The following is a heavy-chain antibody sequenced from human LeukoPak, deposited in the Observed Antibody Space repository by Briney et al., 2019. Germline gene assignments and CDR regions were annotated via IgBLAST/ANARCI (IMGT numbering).Heavy chain of an antibody. Sequence: SETLSLTCAVYGGSFSGYYWSWIRQPPGKGLEWIGEINHSGSTNYNPSLKSRVTISVDTSKNQFSLKLSSVTAADTAVYYCARGAFEQWLLINWFDPWGQGTLVTVSS. CDR3: ARGAFEQWLLINWFDP. D-gene: IGHD6-19*01. J-gene: IGHJ5*02. V-gene: IGHV4-34*01. CDR2: INHSGST. CDR1: GGSFSGYY.